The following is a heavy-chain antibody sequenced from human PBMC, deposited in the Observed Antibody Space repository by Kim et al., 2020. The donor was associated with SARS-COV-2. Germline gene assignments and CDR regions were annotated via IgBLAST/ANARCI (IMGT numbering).Heavy chain of an antibody. D-gene: IGHD6-13*01. V-gene: IGHV4-34*01. CDR3: ARGRLTYIAAAGTFDY. CDR1: GGSFSGYY. J-gene: IGHJ4*02. CDR2: INHSGST. Sequence: SETLSLTCAVYGGSFSGYYWSWIRPPPGKGLEWIGEINHSGSTNFNPSLKSRVTISVDTSKNQFSLKLSSVTAADTAVYYCARGRLTYIAAAGTFDYWGQGTLVTVSS.